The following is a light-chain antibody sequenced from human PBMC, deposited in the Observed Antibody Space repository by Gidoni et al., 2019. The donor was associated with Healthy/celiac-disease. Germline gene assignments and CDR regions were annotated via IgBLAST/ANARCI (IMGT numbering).Light chain of an antibody. V-gene: IGKV1-5*03. CDR1: QSISSW. J-gene: IGKJ1*01. CDR2: KAS. Sequence: DIQMTQSPSTLSASVGDRVTITCRASQSISSWLAWYQQKPGKAPKLLIYKASSLEIGVPSRFSGSGSGTEFTLTISSLQPDDFATYYCQQYNSYWTFXQXTKVEIK. CDR3: QQYNSYWT.